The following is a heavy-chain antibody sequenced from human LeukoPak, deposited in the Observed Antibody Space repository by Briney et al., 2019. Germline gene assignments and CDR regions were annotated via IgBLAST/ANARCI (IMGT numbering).Heavy chain of an antibody. J-gene: IGHJ4*02. V-gene: IGHV3-33*01. Sequence: GRSLRLSCAASGFTFSSYGMHCVRQAPGRGGEWVAVIWYDGSNKYYADSVKGRFTISRDNSKNTLYLQMNSLRAEDTAVYYCARDGYCSGGSCYNFNYWGQGTLVTVSS. D-gene: IGHD2-15*01. CDR3: ARDGYCSGGSCYNFNY. CDR2: IWYDGSNK. CDR1: GFTFSSYG.